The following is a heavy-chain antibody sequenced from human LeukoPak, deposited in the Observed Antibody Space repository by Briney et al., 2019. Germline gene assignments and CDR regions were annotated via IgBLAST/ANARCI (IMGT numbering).Heavy chain of an antibody. D-gene: IGHD3-22*01. CDR1: GFTFSSYA. J-gene: IGHJ4*02. Sequence: QAGGSLRLSCAASGFTFSSYAMSWVRQAPGKGLEWVSLISSGGSTYYADSVKGRFTISRDNSKNTLYLQMNSLRVEDTAVFYCARSDDYYDSTGYYSFDYWGQGTLVTVSS. V-gene: IGHV3-66*01. CDR3: ARSDDYYDSTGYYSFDY. CDR2: ISSGGST.